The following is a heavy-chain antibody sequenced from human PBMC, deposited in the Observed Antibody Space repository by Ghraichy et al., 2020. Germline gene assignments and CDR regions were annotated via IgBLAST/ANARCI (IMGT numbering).Heavy chain of an antibody. V-gene: IGHV4-31*03. CDR2: IYHSGST. D-gene: IGHD3-22*01. Sequence: SETLSLTCTVSGGSISSGGYYWSWIRQHPGKGLEWIGYIYHSGSTYYNPSLKSRVTMSIDTSKNQFSLKLSSVTAADTAVYYCARPSRTYHYDSSGTHYYYYVMDVWGQGTTVTVSS. CDR1: GGSISSGGYY. CDR3: ARPSRTYHYDSSGTHYYYYVMDV. J-gene: IGHJ6*02.